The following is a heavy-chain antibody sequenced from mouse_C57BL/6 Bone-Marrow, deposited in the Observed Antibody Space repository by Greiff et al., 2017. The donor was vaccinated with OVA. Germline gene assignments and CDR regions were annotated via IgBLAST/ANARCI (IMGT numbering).Heavy chain of an antibody. V-gene: IGHV1-15*01. CDR1: GYTFTDYE. CDR2: IDPETGGT. D-gene: IGHD1-1*01. J-gene: IGHJ1*03. CDR3: TRGDYGSSYGWYFDV. Sequence: LVRPGASVTLSCKASGYTFTDYEMHWVKQTPVHGLEWIGAIDPETGGTAYNQKFKGKAILTADKSSSTAYMELRSLTSEDSAVYYCTRGDYGSSYGWYFDVWGTGTTVTVSS.